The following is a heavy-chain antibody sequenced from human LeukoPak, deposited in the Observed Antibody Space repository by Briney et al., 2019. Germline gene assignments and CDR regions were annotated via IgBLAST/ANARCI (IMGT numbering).Heavy chain of an antibody. J-gene: IGHJ6*03. CDR1: LGTFSSYA. CDR2: VFLIFGTA. Sequence: AAVKVSCKTSLGTFSSYAICSVRPAPGQGREWMGGVFLIFGTANYAQKFQGRVTITTDESTSTAYMKLSSLRSEDTAVYYCASSVGSSSYYYYYMDVWGKGTTVTVSS. CDR3: ASSVGSSSYYYYYMDV. D-gene: IGHD6-6*01. V-gene: IGHV1-69*05.